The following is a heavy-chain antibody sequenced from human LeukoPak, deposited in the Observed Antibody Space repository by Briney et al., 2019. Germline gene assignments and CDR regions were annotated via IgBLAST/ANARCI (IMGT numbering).Heavy chain of an antibody. CDR1: GFTFSSYS. V-gene: IGHV3-21*01. CDR3: ARDSGSSTAPTHFDY. J-gene: IGHJ4*02. Sequence: PGGSLRLSCAASGFTFSSYSMNWVRQAPGKGLEWVSSISSSSSYIYYADSVKGRFTISRDNAKNSLYLQMNNLRAEDTAVYYCARDSGSSTAPTHFDYWGQGTLVTVSS. CDR2: ISSSSSYI. D-gene: IGHD1-26*01.